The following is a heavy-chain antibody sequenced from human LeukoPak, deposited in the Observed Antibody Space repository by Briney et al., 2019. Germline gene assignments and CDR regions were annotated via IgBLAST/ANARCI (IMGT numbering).Heavy chain of an antibody. Sequence: GGSLRLSCAASGFTFSSYSMNWVRQAPGKGLEWVSYINSRSSTIYYADSVKGRFTISRDNAKNSLYLQMNSLRAEDTAVYYCARLHYDVLTGPFDYWGQGTLVTVSS. J-gene: IGHJ4*02. CDR3: ARLHYDVLTGPFDY. D-gene: IGHD3-9*01. V-gene: IGHV3-48*01. CDR1: GFTFSSYS. CDR2: INSRSSTI.